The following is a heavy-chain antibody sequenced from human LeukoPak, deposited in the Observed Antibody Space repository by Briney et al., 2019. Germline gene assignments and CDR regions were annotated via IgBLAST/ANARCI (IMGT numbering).Heavy chain of an antibody. CDR2: IYYSGST. CDR3: ARELTGTWFDP. Sequence: SEALSLTCTVSGGSISSYYWSWIRQPPGKGLEWIGYIYYSGSTNYNPSLKSRVTISVDTSKNQFSLKLSSVTAADTAVYYCARELTGTWFDPWGQGTLVTVSS. J-gene: IGHJ5*02. D-gene: IGHD1-20*01. V-gene: IGHV4-59*12. CDR1: GGSISSYY.